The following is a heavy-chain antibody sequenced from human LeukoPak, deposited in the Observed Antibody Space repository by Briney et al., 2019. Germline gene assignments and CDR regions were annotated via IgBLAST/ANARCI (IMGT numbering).Heavy chain of an antibody. J-gene: IGHJ3*02. Sequence: GGSLRLSCAASGFTFSSYEIHWVRQAPGKGLEWVSYISSSGSTMYYADSVKGRFTISRDKAKNSLYLQMNSLRAEDTAFYYCARESSGGYYFDVFDIWGQGTMVTVSS. V-gene: IGHV3-48*03. CDR2: ISSSGSTM. CDR1: GFTFSSYE. D-gene: IGHD3-22*01. CDR3: ARESSGGYYFDVFDI.